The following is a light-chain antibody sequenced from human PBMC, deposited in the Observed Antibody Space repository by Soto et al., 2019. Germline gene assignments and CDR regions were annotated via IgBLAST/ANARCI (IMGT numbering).Light chain of an antibody. CDR1: QSIMSW. V-gene: IGKV1-5*03. J-gene: IGKJ1*01. CDR2: KAS. Sequence: DIQMTQPPSTLSASAGESLTITCRASQSIMSWLAWYQQKPGKAPKLLIYKASDLDAGVPSRFAGSGSGTDFTLTISSLQPEDFATYYCQQSFSSPPWTFGQWTKVDIK. CDR3: QQSFSSPPWT.